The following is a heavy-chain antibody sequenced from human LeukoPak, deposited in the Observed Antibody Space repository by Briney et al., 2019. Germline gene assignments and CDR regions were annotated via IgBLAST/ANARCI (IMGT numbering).Heavy chain of an antibody. V-gene: IGHV4-39*07. CDR2: IYYSGST. J-gene: IGHJ3*02. CDR1: GGSISSSSYY. D-gene: IGHD2-21*02. CDR3: ARERDIVVVTAIPGAFDI. Sequence: SETLSLTCTVSGGSISSSSYYWGWIRQPPGKGLEWIVSIYYSGSTYYNPSLKSRVTISVDTSKNQFSLKLSSVTAADTAVYYCARERDIVVVTAIPGAFDIWGQGTMVTVSS.